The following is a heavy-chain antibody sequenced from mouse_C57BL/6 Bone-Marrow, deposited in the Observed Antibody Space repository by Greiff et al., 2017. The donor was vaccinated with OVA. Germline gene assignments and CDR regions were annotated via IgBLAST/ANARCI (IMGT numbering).Heavy chain of an antibody. V-gene: IGHV5-16*01. J-gene: IGHJ2*01. CDR1: GFTFSDYY. CDR2: INYDGSST. CDR3: ARDRGQLDY. D-gene: IGHD3-3*01. Sequence: EVKLVESEGGLVQPGSSMKLSCTASGFTFSDYYMAWVRQVPEKGLEWVANINYDGSSTYYLDSLKSRFIISRDNAKNILYLQMSSLKSEDTATYYCARDRGQLDYWGQGTTLTVSS.